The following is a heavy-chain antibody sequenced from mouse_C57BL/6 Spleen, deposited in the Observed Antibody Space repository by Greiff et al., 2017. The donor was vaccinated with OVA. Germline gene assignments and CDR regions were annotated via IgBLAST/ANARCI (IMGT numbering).Heavy chain of an antibody. CDR2: INYDGSST. V-gene: IGHV5-16*01. D-gene: IGHD2-5*01. Sequence: EVKLVESEGGLVQPGSSMKLSCTASGFTFSDYYMAWVRQVPEKVLEWVANINYDGSSTYYLDSLKSRFIISRDNAKNILYLQMSSLKSEDTATYYCARAPAYYSNSYYFDYWGQGTTLTVSS. CDR3: ARAPAYYSNSYYFDY. CDR1: GFTFSDYY. J-gene: IGHJ2*01.